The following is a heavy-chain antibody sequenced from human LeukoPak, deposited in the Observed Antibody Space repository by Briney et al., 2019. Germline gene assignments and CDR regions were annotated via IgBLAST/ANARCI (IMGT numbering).Heavy chain of an antibody. CDR2: IYYSGST. V-gene: IGHV4-39*01. Sequence: SETLSLTCTVSGGSISSSSYYWGWIRQPPGKGLEWIGSIYYSGSTYYNPSLKSRVTISVDTSKNQFSLKLSSVTAADTAVYYCARTPSLYCSGGSCYSLSWFDPWGQGTLVTVSS. CDR1: GGSISSSSYY. CDR3: ARTPSLYCSGGSCYSLSWFDP. J-gene: IGHJ5*02. D-gene: IGHD2-15*01.